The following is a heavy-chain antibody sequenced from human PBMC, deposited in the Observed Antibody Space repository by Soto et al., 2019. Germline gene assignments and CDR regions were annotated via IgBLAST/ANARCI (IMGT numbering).Heavy chain of an antibody. V-gene: IGHV3-48*01. CDR2: ISDNSSVK. CDR3: AREPTFEHSSGYYLDY. CDR1: GFTFNHYI. Sequence: GGSLRLSCAASGFTFNHYIINWVRQSPGKGLEWLSYISDNSSVKYYADSVKGRFTISRDNAKNSLYLQMNSLRAEDTAVYYCAREPTFEHSSGYYLDYWGQGTLVTVSS. J-gene: IGHJ4*02. D-gene: IGHD3-22*01.